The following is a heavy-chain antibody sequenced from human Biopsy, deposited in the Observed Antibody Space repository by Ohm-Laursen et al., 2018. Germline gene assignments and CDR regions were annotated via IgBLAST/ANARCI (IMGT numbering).Heavy chain of an antibody. CDR2: IYSGGNT. CDR1: GYSISSGYY. D-gene: IGHD6-19*01. CDR3: ARGRRTSGWPYFAN. J-gene: IGHJ4*02. V-gene: IGHV4-38-2*01. Sequence: SETLSLTCAVSGYSISSGYYWGWIRQPPGQGLEYIGFIYSGGNTNYNPSLQNRVTMSVDTSKNQFSLKLSSVIAADTAVYYCARGRRTSGWPYFANWGQGTLVIVSS.